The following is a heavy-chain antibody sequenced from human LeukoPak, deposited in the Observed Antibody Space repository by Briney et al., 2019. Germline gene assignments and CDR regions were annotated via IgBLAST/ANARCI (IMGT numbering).Heavy chain of an antibody. Sequence: SETLSLTCTVSGGSISDFYWSWIRQPPGKGLQWIGYINYSGNTNSHPSLKSRATISVDRSKNQFSLKLSSVTAADTAVYYCASPNSSGWYEYWGQGTLVTVSS. CDR2: INYSGNT. CDR1: GGSISDFY. V-gene: IGHV4-59*12. J-gene: IGHJ4*02. CDR3: ASPNSSGWYEY. D-gene: IGHD6-19*01.